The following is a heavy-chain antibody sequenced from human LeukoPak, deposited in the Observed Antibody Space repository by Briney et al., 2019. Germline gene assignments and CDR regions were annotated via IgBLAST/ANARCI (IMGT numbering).Heavy chain of an antibody. J-gene: IGHJ6*02. Sequence: GRSLRLSCAASGFTFSSYGMHWVRQAPGKGLEWVAVIWYDGSNKYYADSVKGRFTIYRDNSKNTLYLQMNSLRAEDTAVYCCARAPVHPYGMDVWGQGTTVTVSS. CDR1: GFTFSSYG. D-gene: IGHD3-10*01. V-gene: IGHV3-33*01. CDR3: ARAPVHPYGMDV. CDR2: IWYDGSNK.